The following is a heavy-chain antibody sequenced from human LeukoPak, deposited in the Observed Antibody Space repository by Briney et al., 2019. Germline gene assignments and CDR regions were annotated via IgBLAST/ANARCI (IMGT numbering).Heavy chain of an antibody. CDR3: VKDASWAFDF. CDR1: GFSFSDNN. V-gene: IGHV3-30*02. Sequence: GGSLRLSCAASGFSFSDNNMHWVRQAPGKGLEWVGFIWLDGSRQKNADSVKGRFTLSRDNSKSTLYLQMNSLRPEDTAVYYRVKDASWAFDFWGQGTTVTVSS. CDR2: IWLDGSRQ. J-gene: IGHJ3*01.